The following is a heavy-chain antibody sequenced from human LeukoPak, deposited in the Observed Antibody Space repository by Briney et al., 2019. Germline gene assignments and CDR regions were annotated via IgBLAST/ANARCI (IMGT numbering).Heavy chain of an antibody. D-gene: IGHD6-13*01. J-gene: IGHJ4*02. CDR1: GFTFSSYW. Sequence: GGSLRLSCAASGFTFSSYWMSWVRQAPGKGLEWVANIKQDGSEKYYVDSVKGRFTISRDNAKNSLYLQMNSLRAEDTAVYYCAKVLRPGIAAPELDYWGQGTLVTVSS. CDR3: AKVLRPGIAAPELDY. CDR2: IKQDGSEK. V-gene: IGHV3-7*01.